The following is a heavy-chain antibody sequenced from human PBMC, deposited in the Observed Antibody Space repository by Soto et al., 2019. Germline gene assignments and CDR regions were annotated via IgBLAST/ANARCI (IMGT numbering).Heavy chain of an antibody. CDR1: GITFSSYG. Sequence: VGSLRLSCAASGITFSSYGMHWVRQAPGKGLEWVAVIWYDGSNKYYADSVRGRFTISRDNSKNTLYLQMNSLRAEDTAVYYCARGLSNDYSLDYWGQGTLVTVSS. V-gene: IGHV3-33*08. CDR2: IWYDGSNK. CDR3: ARGLSNDYSLDY. J-gene: IGHJ4*02. D-gene: IGHD4-4*01.